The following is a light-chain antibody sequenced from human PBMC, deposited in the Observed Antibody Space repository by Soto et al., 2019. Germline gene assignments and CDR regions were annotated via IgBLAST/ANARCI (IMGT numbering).Light chain of an antibody. J-gene: IGLJ1*01. CDR2: EVS. CDR1: SSDVGGYNY. Sequence: QSALTQPASVSGSPGQSITISCTGTSSDVGGYNYVSWYQQHPGKAPKLMIYEVSNRPSGVSNRFSGSKSGNTASLTTSGLQAEDEADYYCSSYTSSSTLSYVFGTGTKLTVL. V-gene: IGLV2-14*01. CDR3: SSYTSSSTLSYV.